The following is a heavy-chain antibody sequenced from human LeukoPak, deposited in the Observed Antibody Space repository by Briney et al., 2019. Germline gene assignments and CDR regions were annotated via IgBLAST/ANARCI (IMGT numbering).Heavy chain of an antibody. CDR3: AISGDYYDSSGLVDY. J-gene: IGHJ4*02. Sequence: GGSLRLSCAASGFTFSIYSMDWVRQAPGKGLEWVSAISGSGGSTYYADSVKGRFTISRDNSKNTLYLQMNSLRAEDTAVYYCAISGDYYDSSGLVDYWGQGTLVTVSS. V-gene: IGHV3-23*01. CDR1: GFTFSIYS. D-gene: IGHD3-22*01. CDR2: ISGSGGST.